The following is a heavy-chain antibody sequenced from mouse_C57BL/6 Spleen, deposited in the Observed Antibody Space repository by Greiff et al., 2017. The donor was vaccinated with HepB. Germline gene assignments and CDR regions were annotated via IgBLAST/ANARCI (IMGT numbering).Heavy chain of an antibody. D-gene: IGHD2-3*01. V-gene: IGHV1-82*01. CDR2: IYPGDGDT. J-gene: IGHJ2*01. CDR1: GYAFSSSW. Sequence: QVQLQQSGPELVKPGASVKISCKASGYAFSSSWMNWVKQRPGKGLEWIGRIYPGDGDTNYNGKFKGKATLTADKSSSTAYMQLSSLTSEDSAVYFCARGIYDGYYDYWGQGTTLTVSS. CDR3: ARGIYDGYYDY.